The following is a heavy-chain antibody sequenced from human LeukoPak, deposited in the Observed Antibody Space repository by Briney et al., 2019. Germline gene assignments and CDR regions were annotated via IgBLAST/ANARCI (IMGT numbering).Heavy chain of an antibody. J-gene: IGHJ5*02. D-gene: IGHD3-10*01. V-gene: IGHV4-34*01. Sequence: SETLSLTCAVYGGSFSGYYWSWIRQPPGKGLEWIGEINHSGSTNYNPSLKSRVTISVDTSKNQFSLKLSSVTAADTAVYYCARVRNTMFRFSIVSHWFDPWGQGTLVTVSS. CDR1: GGSFSGYY. CDR2: INHSGST. CDR3: ARVRNTMFRFSIVSHWFDP.